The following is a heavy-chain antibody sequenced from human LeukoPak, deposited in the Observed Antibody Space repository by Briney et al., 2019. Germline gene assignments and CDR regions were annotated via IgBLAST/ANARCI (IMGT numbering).Heavy chain of an antibody. J-gene: IGHJ4*02. CDR1: GFTFSSYA. D-gene: IGHD3-10*01. CDR2: ISGSGGST. V-gene: IGHV3-23*01. Sequence: GSLRLSCAASGFTFSSYAMSWVRQAPGKGLEWVSAISGSGGSTYYADSVKGRFTISRDNSKNTLYLQMNSLRAEDTAVYYCAKGSGSYYKSGYFDYWGQGTLVTVSS. CDR3: AKGSGSYYKSGYFDY.